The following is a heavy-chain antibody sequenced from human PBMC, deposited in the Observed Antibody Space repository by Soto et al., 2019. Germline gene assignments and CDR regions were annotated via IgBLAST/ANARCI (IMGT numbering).Heavy chain of an antibody. V-gene: IGHV3-23*01. J-gene: IGHJ4*02. CDR1: GFTFSSYA. CDR3: ARRSSGWYFDY. Sequence: EVQLLESGGGLVQPGGSLRLSCAASGFTFSSYAMSWVRQAPGKGLEWVSAISGSGGSTYYADSVKGRFTISRDNSRNTLYLKMNSLRAEDTAVYYCARRSSGWYFDYWGQGTLVTVSS. D-gene: IGHD6-19*01. CDR2: ISGSGGST.